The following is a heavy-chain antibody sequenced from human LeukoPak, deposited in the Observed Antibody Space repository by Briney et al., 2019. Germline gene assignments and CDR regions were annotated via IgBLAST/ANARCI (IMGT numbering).Heavy chain of an antibody. CDR2: IKQDGSEK. D-gene: IGHD3-16*01. CDR3: ARDPLGEHFDY. Sequence: GGSLRLSCAASGFTLSSFWMSWVRQAPGKGLEWMANIKQDGSEKYYVDSVKGRFTISRDNAKNSLYLQMNSLRAEDTAVYYCARDPLGEHFDYWGQGTLVTVSS. CDR1: GFTLSSFW. V-gene: IGHV3-7*01. J-gene: IGHJ4*02.